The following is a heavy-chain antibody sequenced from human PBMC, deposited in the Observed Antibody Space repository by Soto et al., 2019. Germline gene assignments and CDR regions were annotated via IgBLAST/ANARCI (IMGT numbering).Heavy chain of an antibody. D-gene: IGHD1-26*01. CDR2: ISGSGGST. CDR1: GFTFSSYA. V-gene: IGHV3-23*01. CDR3: AKDGGSYFNWFDP. J-gene: IGHJ5*02. Sequence: GGSLRLSCAASGFTFSSYAMSWVRQAPGKGLEWVSAISGSGGSTYYADSVKGRFTISRDNSRNTLYLQMNSLRAENTAVYYCAKDGGSYFNWFDPWGQGTLVTVSS.